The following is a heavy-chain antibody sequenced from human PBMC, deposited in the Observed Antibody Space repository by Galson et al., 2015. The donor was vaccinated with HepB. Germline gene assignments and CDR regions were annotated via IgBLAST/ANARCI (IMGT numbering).Heavy chain of an antibody. J-gene: IGHJ2*01. D-gene: IGHD3-16*01. CDR3: ARRGPFYDDISLRYYALDV. Sequence: KVSCKAFGYSFTNYWIGWVRQMPGKGLEWMGIIYPGDSDTRYSPSVQGQVTISADISTSTAYLQWGSLMASDTAKYYCARRGPFYDDISLRYYALDVWGRGTLVTVSS. CDR1: GYSFTNYW. V-gene: IGHV5-51*01. CDR2: IYPGDSDT.